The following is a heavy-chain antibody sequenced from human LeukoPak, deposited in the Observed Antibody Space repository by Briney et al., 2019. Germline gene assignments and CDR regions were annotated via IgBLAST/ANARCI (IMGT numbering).Heavy chain of an antibody. V-gene: IGHV3-7*01. CDR3: ARIGFVDTAMDTDY. CDR1: GFTFSSYW. J-gene: IGHJ4*02. D-gene: IGHD5-18*01. Sequence: GGSLRLSCAASGFTFSSYWMTWVRQAPGKGLEWVANIKQDGSEKYYVDSVKGRFTISRDNTENSLYLQLNSLRAEDTAVYYCARIGFVDTAMDTDYWGQGTLVTVSS. CDR2: IKQDGSEK.